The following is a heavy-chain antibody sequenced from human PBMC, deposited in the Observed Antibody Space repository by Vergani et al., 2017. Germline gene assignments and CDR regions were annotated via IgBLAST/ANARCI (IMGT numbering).Heavy chain of an antibody. CDR1: GFTLSSHA. J-gene: IGHJ4*01. Sequence: QVQLEESGGGVVQPGRSLRLSCAGSGFTLSSHAMHWVRQAPGKGLEWVAFIWYDGSKEYYADSVKGRFTISRDNSKNTLYLQMNNLRAEDTAVYYCAKDNVPGYYDSSGYCDYWGQEPWSPSPQ. V-gene: IGHV3-33*06. CDR3: AKDNVPGYYDSSGYCDY. CDR2: IWYDGSKE. D-gene: IGHD3-22*01.